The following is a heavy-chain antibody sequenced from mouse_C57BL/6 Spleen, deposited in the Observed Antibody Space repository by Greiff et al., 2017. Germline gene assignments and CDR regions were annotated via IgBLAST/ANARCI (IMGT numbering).Heavy chain of an antibody. V-gene: IGHV14-3*01. CDR2: IDPANGNT. CDR3: AGDYAGSFDY. J-gene: IGHJ2*01. Sequence: EVQLLQSVGGLVRPGGSVKLSCTASGFNINNSYMHWVQQSPEQGLEWVGRIDPANGNTYYAPTLQGRVTITADTSTNTVYLQLSSLTSEDTAIYYCAGDYAGSFDYWGQGTTLTVSS. D-gene: IGHD1-1*01. CDR1: GFNINNSY.